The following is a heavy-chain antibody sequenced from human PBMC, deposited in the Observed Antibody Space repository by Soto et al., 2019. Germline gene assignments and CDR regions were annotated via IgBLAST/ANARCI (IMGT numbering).Heavy chain of an antibody. D-gene: IGHD2-15*01. J-gene: IGHJ6*02. CDR1: GNTFTRSG. CDR2: ISAYNGNT. Sequence: CKAPGNTFTRSGIRSGLQAPGQGLEWMGWISAYNGNTNYAQKLKGRVTMTTGTSTSTAYMELMSLTSDDTAVYYCAREGYCSAGLFSLYAHDHVGMDFCGQGSTVT. V-gene: IGHV1-18*01. CDR3: AREGYCSAGLFSLYAHDHVGMDF.